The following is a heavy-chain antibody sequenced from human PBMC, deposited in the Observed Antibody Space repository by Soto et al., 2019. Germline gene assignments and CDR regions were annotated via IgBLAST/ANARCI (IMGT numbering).Heavy chain of an antibody. CDR2: ISYDGSNK. J-gene: IGHJ6*02. V-gene: IGHV3-30-3*01. D-gene: IGHD3-3*01. CDR3: ARSYYDFWSGYWGGYYYYYGMDV. CDR1: GFTFSSYA. Sequence: QVQLVESGGGVVQPGRSLRLSCAASGFTFSSYAMHWVRQAPGKGLEWVAVISYDGSNKYYADSVKGRFTISRDNSKNTLYLQMNSLRAEDTAVYYCARSYYDFWSGYWGGYYYYYGMDVWGQGPTVTVSS.